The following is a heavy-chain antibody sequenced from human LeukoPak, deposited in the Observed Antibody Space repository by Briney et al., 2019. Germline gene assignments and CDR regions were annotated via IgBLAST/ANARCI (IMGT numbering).Heavy chain of an antibody. CDR2: IYSGGTT. Sequence: PGGSLRLSCAVSGFTVSGNYMSWVRQPPAKGLEWVSLIYSGGTTYYADSVKGRFTISRDNSKKKLYLQMNSLSAEDTAGYLLSRWAGGYSHPYDYWGQGILVTVS. CDR3: SRWAGGYSHPYDY. J-gene: IGHJ4*02. CDR1: GFTVSGNY. V-gene: IGHV3-53*01. D-gene: IGHD4-23*01.